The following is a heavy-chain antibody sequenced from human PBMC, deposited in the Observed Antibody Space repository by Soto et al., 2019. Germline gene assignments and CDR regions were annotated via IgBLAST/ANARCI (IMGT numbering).Heavy chain of an antibody. CDR1: GFTFSIYA. CDR3: ATVHNTSRSFDY. D-gene: IGHD1-20*01. CDR2: TGGSGRTT. V-gene: IGHV3-23*01. J-gene: IGHJ4*02. Sequence: EVQLLESGGGLVQPGGSLRLSCAASGFTFSIYAMTWVRQAPGKGLEWVSTTGGSGRTTYYADSVKGRFTVSRDNSKNPLDLQMSSLRAEDTAVYYCATVHNTSRSFDYWGQGTLVTVSS.